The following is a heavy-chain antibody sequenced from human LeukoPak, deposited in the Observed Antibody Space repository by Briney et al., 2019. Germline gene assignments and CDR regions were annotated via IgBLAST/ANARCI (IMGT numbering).Heavy chain of an antibody. Sequence: ASVKVSCKASGYTFINYGITWVRQAPGQGLEWMGWISAYNGNTNYAQKLQGRVTMTTDTTSSTAYMELRSLRSDDTAVYYCARWDYYDSRTFDIWGQGTMVTVSS. CDR1: GYTFINYG. V-gene: IGHV1-18*01. J-gene: IGHJ3*02. CDR2: ISAYNGNT. CDR3: ARWDYYDSRTFDI. D-gene: IGHD3-22*01.